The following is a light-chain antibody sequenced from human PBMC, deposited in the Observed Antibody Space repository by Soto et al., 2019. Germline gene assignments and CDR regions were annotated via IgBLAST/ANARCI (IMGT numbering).Light chain of an antibody. CDR2: KAS. CDR3: QQYNNDPWT. J-gene: IGKJ1*01. Sequence: DIPMTQSPSTLSASVGDRVTITCRASQSISTWVTWYQQKPGKAPKVLIYKASTLESGVPSRFSGSGSGTEFTLTISDLQPDDFASYYCQQYNNDPWTFGQGTNVDIK. CDR1: QSISTW. V-gene: IGKV1-5*03.